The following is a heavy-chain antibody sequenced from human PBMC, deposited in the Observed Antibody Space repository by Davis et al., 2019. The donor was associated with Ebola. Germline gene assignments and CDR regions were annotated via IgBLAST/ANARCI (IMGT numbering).Heavy chain of an antibody. CDR2: IYYSGST. Sequence: MPSETLSLTCTVSGGSISSYYWSWIRQPPGKGLEWIGYIYYSGSTNYNPSLKSRVTISVDTSKNQFSLKLSSVTAADTAVYYCARIVGAVWVLDYWGQGTLVTVSS. CDR1: GGSISSYY. D-gene: IGHD1-26*01. J-gene: IGHJ4*02. V-gene: IGHV4-59*01. CDR3: ARIVGAVWVLDY.